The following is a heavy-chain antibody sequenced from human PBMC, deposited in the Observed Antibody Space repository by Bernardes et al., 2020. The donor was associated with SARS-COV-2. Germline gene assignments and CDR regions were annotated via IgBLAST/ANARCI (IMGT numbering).Heavy chain of an antibody. CDR3: AGGGGY. D-gene: IGHD2-15*01. Sequence: GGSLILSCAASGFTFNTHWMRWVRQAPGKGLECVASINQDGSHADYVDSVKGRFTISRDNAKNSLYLQMNGLRVEDTALYYCAGGGGYWGQGALVTVSS. V-gene: IGHV3-7*04. CDR1: GFTFNTHW. CDR2: INQDGSHA. J-gene: IGHJ4*02.